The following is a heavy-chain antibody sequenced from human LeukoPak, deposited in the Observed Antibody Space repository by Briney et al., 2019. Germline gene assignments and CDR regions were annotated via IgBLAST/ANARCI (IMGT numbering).Heavy chain of an antibody. J-gene: IGHJ4*02. CDR2: ISSSGSTI. Sequence: GGSLRLSCAASGFTFSSYEMNWVRQAPGKGLEWVSYISSSGSTIYYADSVKGRFAISRDNAKNSVYLQMNSLRVDDTAVYYCARDGYGGYLDQWGQGTLVTVSS. V-gene: IGHV3-48*03. CDR1: GFTFSSYE. D-gene: IGHD5-18*01. CDR3: ARDGYGGYLDQ.